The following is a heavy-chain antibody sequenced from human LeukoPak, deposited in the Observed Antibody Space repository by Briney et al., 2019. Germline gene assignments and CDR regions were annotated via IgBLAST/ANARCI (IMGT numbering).Heavy chain of an antibody. CDR2: VYYSGST. J-gene: IGHJ3*02. D-gene: IGHD4-17*01. Sequence: PETLSLTCTVSGDSISSSSYYWGWIRQPPGKGLEWIGSVYYSGSTYYNPSLKSRVTISVDTSKNQFSLKLSSVTAADTAVYYCARHDYGDYGAHAFDIWGQGTMVTVSS. V-gene: IGHV4-39*01. CDR3: ARHDYGDYGAHAFDI. CDR1: GDSISSSSYY.